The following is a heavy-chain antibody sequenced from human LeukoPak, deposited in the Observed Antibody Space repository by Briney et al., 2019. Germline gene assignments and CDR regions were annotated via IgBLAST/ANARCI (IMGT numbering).Heavy chain of an antibody. V-gene: IGHV1-18*01. D-gene: IGHD6-19*01. CDR2: ISAYNGNT. CDR3: ARDERAVAGPYYYYGMDA. CDR1: GYTFTSYG. J-gene: IGHJ6*02. Sequence: ASVKVSCKASGYTFTSYGISWVRQAPGQGLEWMGWISAYNGNTNYAQKLQGRVTMTTDTSTSTAYMELRSLRSDDTAVYYCARDERAVAGPYYYYGMDAWGQGTTVTVSS.